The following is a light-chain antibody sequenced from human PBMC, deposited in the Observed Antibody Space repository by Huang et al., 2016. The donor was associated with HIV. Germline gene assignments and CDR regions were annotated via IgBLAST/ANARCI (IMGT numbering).Light chain of an antibody. Sequence: DIVMTQSPDSLAVSLGERATINCKSSQSVLYSSSNKNYLTWFQQKPGQPPTLLIYWAATRGSGVPDRFSGSGSGTDFTLTISSLQAEDVAVYYCQQYYRTPLTFGGGTKVEIK. CDR3: QQYYRTPLT. V-gene: IGKV4-1*01. CDR2: WAA. CDR1: QSVLYSSSNKNY. J-gene: IGKJ4*01.